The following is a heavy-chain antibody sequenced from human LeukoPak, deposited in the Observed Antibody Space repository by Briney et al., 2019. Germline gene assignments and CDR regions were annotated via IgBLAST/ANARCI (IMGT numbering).Heavy chain of an antibody. CDR2: IYYSGST. Sequence: NPSETLSLTCTVSGGSINTYYWSWIRQPPGKGLEWIGYIYYSGSTNYNPSLKSRVTISVDTSKNQFSLKLSSVTAADTAVYYCARDQWYYYGMDVWGQGTTVTVSS. CDR1: GGSINTYY. V-gene: IGHV4-59*01. CDR3: ARDQWYYYGMDV. J-gene: IGHJ6*02. D-gene: IGHD2-8*01.